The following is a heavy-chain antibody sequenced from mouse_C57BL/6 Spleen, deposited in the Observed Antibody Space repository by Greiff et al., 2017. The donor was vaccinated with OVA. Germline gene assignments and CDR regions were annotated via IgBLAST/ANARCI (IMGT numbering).Heavy chain of an antibody. J-gene: IGHJ1*03. CDR2: IRSKSNNYAT. CDR1: GFSFNTYA. Sequence: DVKLVESGGGLVQPKGSLKLSCAASGFSFNTYAMNWVRQAPGKGLEWVARIRSKSNNYATYYADSVKDRFTISRDDSESMLYLQMNNLKTEDTAMYYCVSYGYDGWYFDVWGTGTTVTVSS. V-gene: IGHV10-1*01. CDR3: VSYGYDGWYFDV. D-gene: IGHD2-2*01.